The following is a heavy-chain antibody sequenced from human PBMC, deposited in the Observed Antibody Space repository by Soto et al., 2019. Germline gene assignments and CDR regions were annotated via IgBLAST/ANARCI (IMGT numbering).Heavy chain of an antibody. J-gene: IGHJ4*02. D-gene: IGHD3-10*01. V-gene: IGHV3-7*01. CDR1: GFAFSNYW. Sequence: PGGSLRLSCAASGFAFSNYWMTWVRQAPGEGQEWVGNIKQDGSDKYYGDSVKGRFSISRDNAKNSLYLQMNSLRAEDTAVYYCVRDYDASGSHDHWGQGTLVTVSS. CDR2: IKQDGSDK. CDR3: VRDYDASGSHDH.